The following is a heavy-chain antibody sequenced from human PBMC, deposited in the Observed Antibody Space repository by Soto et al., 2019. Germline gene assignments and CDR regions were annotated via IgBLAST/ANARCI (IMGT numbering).Heavy chain of an antibody. J-gene: IGHJ4*02. D-gene: IGHD6-19*01. CDR1: GYRFASYW. Sequence: ESLKVSFKGCGYRFASYWISWVRQMPGKGLEWMGRIDPSDSYTNYSPSFQGHVTISADRSISTAYLQWSSLKASDTAMYYCARRFEVAGADYWGQGALVTVYS. V-gene: IGHV5-10-1*01. CDR2: IDPSDSYT. CDR3: ARRFEVAGADY.